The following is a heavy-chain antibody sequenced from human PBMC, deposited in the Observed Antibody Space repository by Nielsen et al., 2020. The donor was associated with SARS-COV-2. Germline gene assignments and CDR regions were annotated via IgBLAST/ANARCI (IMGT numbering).Heavy chain of an antibody. Sequence: ASVKVSCKASGYIFTGYYIHWVRQAPGQGLEWVGRINTNNGDTNSAQKFLGRVTVTRDTSFHTVYMEMTSLRSDDTAIYYCARFGPGESAFDVWGQGTVVTVSS. CDR3: ARFGPGESAFDV. J-gene: IGHJ3*01. V-gene: IGHV1-2*06. CDR2: INTNNGDT. CDR1: GYIFTGYY. D-gene: IGHD7-27*01.